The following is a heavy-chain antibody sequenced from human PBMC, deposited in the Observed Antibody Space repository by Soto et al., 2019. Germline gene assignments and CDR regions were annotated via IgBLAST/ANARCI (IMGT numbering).Heavy chain of an antibody. Sequence: EVQLVESGGDLVQPGGSLRLSCAASGFIFSDYTMTWVSQAPGRGLEFVSHISSSGDAIFYAESVKGRFTVSRDNAKNSLYLQMNSLRDDDTAVYFCARDHGGSTWFVGVYYFFGMDVCGQGTAVTVSS. CDR3: ARDHGGSTWFVGVYYFFGMDV. CDR1: GFIFSDYT. V-gene: IGHV3-48*02. J-gene: IGHJ6*02. CDR2: ISSSGDAI. D-gene: IGHD6-13*01.